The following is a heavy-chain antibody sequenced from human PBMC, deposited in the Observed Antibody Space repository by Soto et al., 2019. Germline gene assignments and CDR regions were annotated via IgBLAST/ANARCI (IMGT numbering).Heavy chain of an antibody. V-gene: IGHV3-48*03. CDR3: ARDLTAMVPSNWFDP. Sequence: QAGGSLRLSCAASGFTFSSYEMNWVRQAPGKGLEWVSYISSSGSTIYYADSVKGRFTISRDNAKNSLYLQMNSLRAEDTAVYYCARDLTAMVPSNWFDPWGQGTLVTVSS. CDR1: GFTFSSYE. J-gene: IGHJ5*02. CDR2: ISSSGSTI. D-gene: IGHD5-18*01.